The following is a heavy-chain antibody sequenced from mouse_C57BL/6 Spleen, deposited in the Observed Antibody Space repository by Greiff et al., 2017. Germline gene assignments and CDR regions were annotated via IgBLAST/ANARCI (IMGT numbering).Heavy chain of an antibody. D-gene: IGHD1-1*01. Sequence: QVHVKQPGTELVKPGASVKLSCKASGYTFTSYWMHWVKQRPGQGLEWIGNINPSNGGTNYNEKFKSKATLTVDKSSSTAYMQLSSLTSEDSAVYYCARRTTVVAEWYFDVWGTGTTVTVSS. CDR3: ARRTTVVAEWYFDV. CDR2: INPSNGGT. J-gene: IGHJ1*03. V-gene: IGHV1-53*01. CDR1: GYTFTSYW.